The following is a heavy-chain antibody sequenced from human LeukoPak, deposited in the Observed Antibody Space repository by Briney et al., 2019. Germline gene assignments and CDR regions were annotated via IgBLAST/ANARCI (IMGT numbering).Heavy chain of an antibody. CDR2: IYHSGIT. J-gene: IGHJ5*02. CDR1: DYSISSGYGYY. CDR3: ARDPYHYDFWSGYYFWWFDP. D-gene: IGHD3-3*01. V-gene: IGHV4-38-2*02. Sequence: SETLSLTCTVSDYSISSGYGYYWGWIRQPPGKGLEWIGNIYHSGITYYNHFNSSLKSRVTISIDTSKNQFSLRLTSVTAADTAVYYCARDPYHYDFWSGYYFWWFDPWGQGTLVTVSS.